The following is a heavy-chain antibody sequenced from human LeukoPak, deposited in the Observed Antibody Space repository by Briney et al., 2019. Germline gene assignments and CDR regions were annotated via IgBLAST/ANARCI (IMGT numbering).Heavy chain of an antibody. CDR1: GYTFTGYY. CDR2: INPKSGGT. J-gene: IGHJ6*03. D-gene: IGHD3-3*01. CDR3: ARSFYDPYYFYLDV. V-gene: IGHV1-2*02. Sequence: ASVKVSCKASGYTFTGYYIHWVRQAPGHGLEWMGWINPKSGGTNFAQKFQGRVTMTRDTSFSTAYMELSRLRSDDTAVYYCARSFYDPYYFYLDVWGKGTTVTVSS.